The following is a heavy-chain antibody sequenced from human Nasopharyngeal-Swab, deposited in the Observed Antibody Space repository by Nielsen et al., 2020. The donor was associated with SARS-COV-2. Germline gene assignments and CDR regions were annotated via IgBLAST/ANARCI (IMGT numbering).Heavy chain of an antibody. J-gene: IGHJ3*01. CDR3: ARDGYSYDDAFDF. CDR1: GLSVSSNY. CDR2: IYPGGST. D-gene: IGHD5-18*01. Sequence: GGSLRLSCAASGLSVSSNYMSWVRQAPGKGLEWVSIIYPGGSTYYADSVKGRFTISRDSSRNTLYLQMNSLTAEDTAVYYCARDGYSYDDAFDFWGQGTLVTVSS. V-gene: IGHV3-53*01.